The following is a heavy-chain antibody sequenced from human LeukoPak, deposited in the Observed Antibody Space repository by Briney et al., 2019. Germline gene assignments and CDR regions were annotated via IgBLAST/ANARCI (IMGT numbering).Heavy chain of an antibody. D-gene: IGHD1-26*01. J-gene: IGHJ4*02. CDR1: GFSFSTNS. CDR2: ISSNSATT. CDR3: ARDTRSLIDY. V-gene: IGHV3-48*01. Sequence: QAGGSRRLSCAASGFSFSTNSMNWARQVPGKGLEWISYISSNSATTYYADSVKGRFTISRDNAKNSLYLHMNSLRADDTAVYYCARDTRSLIDYWGQGTLVTVSS.